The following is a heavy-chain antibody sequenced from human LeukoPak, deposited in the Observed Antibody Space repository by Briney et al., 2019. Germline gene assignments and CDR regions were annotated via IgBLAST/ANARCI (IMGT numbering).Heavy chain of an antibody. J-gene: IGHJ4*02. D-gene: IGHD6-6*01. CDR1: GGSISSSSYY. CDR2: IYYSGST. V-gene: IGHV4-39*07. CDR3: ARGYTSSSEPFDY. Sequence: SETLPLTCTVSGGSISSSSYYWGWIRQPPGKGLEWIGSIYYSGSTYYNPSLKSRVTISVDTSKNQFSLKLASVTAADTAVYYCARGYTSSSEPFDYWGQGTLVTVSS.